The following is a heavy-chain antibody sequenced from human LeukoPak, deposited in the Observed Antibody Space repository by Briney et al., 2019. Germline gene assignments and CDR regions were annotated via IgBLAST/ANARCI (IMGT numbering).Heavy chain of an antibody. CDR2: IYHSGST. CDR3: ARGPRWQWLVRTPGAEYFQH. Sequence: SETLSLTCAVSGGSISSSNWWSWVRQPPGKGLEWIGEIYHSGSTNYNPSLKSRVTISVDKSKNQFSLKLSSVTAADTAVYYCARGPRWQWLVRTPGAEYFQHWGQGTLVTVSS. CDR1: GGSISSSNW. J-gene: IGHJ1*01. D-gene: IGHD6-19*01. V-gene: IGHV4-4*02.